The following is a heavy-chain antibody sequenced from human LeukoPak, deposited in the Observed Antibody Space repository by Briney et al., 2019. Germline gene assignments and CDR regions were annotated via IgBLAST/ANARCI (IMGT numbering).Heavy chain of an antibody. CDR2: VYYSGNT. Sequence: PSETLLLTCTVSGGSISSSGYYWGWIRQPPGKGLELIGSVYYSGNTYYKSSLESRVTISVDTSNNRFSLKLNSVTAADTGTYYCARTSGRRSVDPGTSGYVDSWGQGSLVTVSS. CDR3: ARTSGRRSVDPGTSGYVDS. V-gene: IGHV4-39*01. D-gene: IGHD3-22*01. J-gene: IGHJ4*02. CDR1: GGSISSSGYY.